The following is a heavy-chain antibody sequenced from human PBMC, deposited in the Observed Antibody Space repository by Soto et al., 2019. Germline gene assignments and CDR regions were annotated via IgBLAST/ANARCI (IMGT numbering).Heavy chain of an antibody. J-gene: IGHJ4*02. D-gene: IGHD5-18*01. V-gene: IGHV3-9*01. CDR3: AKDKGASGYSYGYTVDS. CDR2: INWNGGTI. CDR1: GFTFNGYA. Sequence: GGSLRLSCAASGFTFNGYAMHWVRQAPGRGLEWVSNINWNGGTIDYADSVKGRFTISRDNTKKSLYLQMNSLRPEDTAFYYCAKDKGASGYSYGYTVDSWGQGTLVTVS.